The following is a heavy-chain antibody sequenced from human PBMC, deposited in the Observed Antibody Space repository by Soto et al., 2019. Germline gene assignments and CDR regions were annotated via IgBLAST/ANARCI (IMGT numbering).Heavy chain of an antibody. V-gene: IGHV1-46*01. D-gene: IGHD6-19*01. CDR3: ARDPSGWSLNGLDV. CDR2: INPGGGGA. Sequence: QVDLVQSGAEVKKPGASVTISCKASGSAITRYYIHWVRQAPGRGLEWMGIINPGGGGASYAQKFQDRVTIDKDTSTGTVYMDLRSLRTEDTAVYYCARDPSGWSLNGLDVWGQGTTVNVSS. J-gene: IGHJ6*02. CDR1: GSAITRYY.